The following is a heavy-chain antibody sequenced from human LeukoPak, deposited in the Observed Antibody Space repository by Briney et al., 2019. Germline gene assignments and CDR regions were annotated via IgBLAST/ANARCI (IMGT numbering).Heavy chain of an antibody. Sequence: PSETLSLTCTLSGGSISSYYWSWIRQPPGKGLEWIGYIYYSGSTNYNPSLKSRVTISVDTSKNQFSLKLSSVTAADTAVYYCARHVGVAAAGYFDLWGRGTLVTVSS. CDR2: IYYSGST. D-gene: IGHD6-13*01. V-gene: IGHV4-59*08. CDR3: ARHVGVAAAGYFDL. CDR1: GGSISSYY. J-gene: IGHJ2*01.